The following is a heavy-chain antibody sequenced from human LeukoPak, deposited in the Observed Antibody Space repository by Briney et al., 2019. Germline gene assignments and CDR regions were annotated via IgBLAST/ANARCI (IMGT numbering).Heavy chain of an antibody. CDR2: FYTTGCT. Sequence: SETLSLTCTAFGDSISSGNYYWGWIGQPAGKGLEWVGRFYTTGCTDYNPSLRSRVSIALDTSKNQFSLKLRSVTAADTAVYYCARGVVTHDYYFDYWGQGTLVTVSS. D-gene: IGHD4-23*01. CDR3: ARGVVTHDYYFDY. J-gene: IGHJ4*02. CDR1: GDSISSGNYY. V-gene: IGHV4-61*02.